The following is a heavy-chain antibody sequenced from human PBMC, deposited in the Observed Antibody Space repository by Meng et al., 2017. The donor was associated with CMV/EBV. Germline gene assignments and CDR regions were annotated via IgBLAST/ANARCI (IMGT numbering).Heavy chain of an antibody. Sequence: GGSLRLSCAASGFTFSSFRMHWVRQAPGKGLVWVSRINSDGSSTSYADSVKGRFTISRDNAKNTLYLQMNSLRAEDTAVYYCAREDYGYYGMDVWGQGTTVTVSS. J-gene: IGHJ6*02. CDR3: AREDYGYYGMDV. V-gene: IGHV3-74*01. CDR2: INSDGSST. CDR1: GFTFSSFR.